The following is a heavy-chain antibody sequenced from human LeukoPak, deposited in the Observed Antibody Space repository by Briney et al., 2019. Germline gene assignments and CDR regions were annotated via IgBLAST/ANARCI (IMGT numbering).Heavy chain of an antibody. CDR3: ARDGIGDTPFQH. Sequence: SETLSLTCTVSGGSISSYYWSWIRQPPGKGLEWIGYIYYSGSTNYNPSLKSRVTISVDTSKNQFSLKLSSVTAADTAVYYCARDGIGDTPFQHWGQGTLVTVSS. V-gene: IGHV4-59*01. D-gene: IGHD3-10*01. J-gene: IGHJ1*01. CDR1: GGSISSYY. CDR2: IYYSGST.